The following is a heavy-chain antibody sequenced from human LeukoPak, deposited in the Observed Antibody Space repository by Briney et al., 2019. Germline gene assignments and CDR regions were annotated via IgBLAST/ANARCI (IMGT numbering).Heavy chain of an antibody. D-gene: IGHD6-19*01. Sequence: GGSLRLSCAASGLTFSSYWMIWVRQAPGKGLEWVANIKQGGSEKHYVDSVKGRFIISRDNAKNSLFLQMSSLRVEDTAVYSCASSVEQWLVRETYWSQGTLVTVSS. CDR3: ASSVEQWLVRETY. V-gene: IGHV3-7*01. CDR2: IKQGGSEK. CDR1: GLTFSSYW. J-gene: IGHJ4*02.